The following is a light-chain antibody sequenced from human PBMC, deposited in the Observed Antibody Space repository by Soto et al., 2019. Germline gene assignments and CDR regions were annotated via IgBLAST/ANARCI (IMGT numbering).Light chain of an antibody. Sequence: EIVMTQSPDTLSVSPGERATLSCRASQSVSTNLAWYQQKPGQPPRLLIYGASTRATDIPARFSGSGCGTDFTLTISSLQSEDFAVYYCQQYKNWPLYTFGQGNKLEIK. CDR2: GAS. J-gene: IGKJ2*01. CDR3: QQYKNWPLYT. CDR1: QSVSTN. V-gene: IGKV3-15*01.